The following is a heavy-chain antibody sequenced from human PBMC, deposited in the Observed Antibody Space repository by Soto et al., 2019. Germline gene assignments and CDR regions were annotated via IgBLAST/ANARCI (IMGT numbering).Heavy chain of an antibody. J-gene: IGHJ6*02. V-gene: IGHV1-2*02. CDR3: ARAITMVRGVIMGVYYYGMDV. D-gene: IGHD3-10*01. Sequence: SVKVSCKASGYTFTGYYMHWVRQAPGQGLEWMGWINPNSGGTNYAQKFQGRVTMTRDTSISTAYMELSRLRSDDTAVYYCARAITMVRGVIMGVYYYGMDVWGDVTTFTVSS. CDR2: INPNSGGT. CDR1: GYTFTGYY.